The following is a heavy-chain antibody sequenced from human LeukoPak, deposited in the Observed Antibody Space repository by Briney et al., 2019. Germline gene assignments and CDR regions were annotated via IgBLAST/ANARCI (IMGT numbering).Heavy chain of an antibody. CDR1: GGSISSYY. D-gene: IGHD2-21*01. CDR2: IYYSGST. V-gene: IGHV4-59*12. Sequence: SETLSLTCTVSGGSISSYYWSWIRQPPGKGLEWIGYIYYSGSTNYNPSLKSRVTISVDTSKNQFSLKLSSVTAADTAVYYCARNAYSVLKKNWFDPWGQGTLVTVFS. J-gene: IGHJ5*02. CDR3: ARNAYSVLKKNWFDP.